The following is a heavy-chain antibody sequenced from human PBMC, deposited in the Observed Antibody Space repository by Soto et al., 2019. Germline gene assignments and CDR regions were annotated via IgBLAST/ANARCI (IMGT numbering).Heavy chain of an antibody. CDR3: ASWASRWYPYFFDS. D-gene: IGHD6-13*01. CDR1: EGTFNSYA. V-gene: IGHV1-69*01. Sequence: QAQVVQSGAEVRKPGSSVKLSCKASEGTFNSYAIAWVRQAPGQGLEWMGGIIPYYNTLNYAQKFQDRVTITADDSTNPVYLELSSLRSDDTAGYFFASWASRWYPYFFDSWAQGTLVTVSS. CDR2: IIPYYNTL. J-gene: IGHJ4*02.